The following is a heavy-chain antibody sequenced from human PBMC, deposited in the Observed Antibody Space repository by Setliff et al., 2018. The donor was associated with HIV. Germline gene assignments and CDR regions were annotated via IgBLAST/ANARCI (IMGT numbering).Heavy chain of an antibody. CDR3: ARAEDSPWFDP. CDR1: GDSISKFSYY. D-gene: IGHD2-15*01. V-gene: IGHV4-39*07. CDR2: INHSGST. Sequence: PSETLSLTCAVSGDSISKFSYYWGWIRQPPGKGLEWIGEINHSGSTNYNPSLKSRVTISVDTSKNQFSLKLSSVTAADTAVYYCARAEDSPWFDPWGQGTLVTVSS. J-gene: IGHJ5*02.